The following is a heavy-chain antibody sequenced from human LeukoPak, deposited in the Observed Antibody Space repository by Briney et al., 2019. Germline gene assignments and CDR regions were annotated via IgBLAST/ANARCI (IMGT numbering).Heavy chain of an antibody. CDR1: GGSISSYY. CDR3: ARDIVEPPAGY. V-gene: IGHV4-4*07. D-gene: IGHD1-26*01. CDR2: IYTSGST. Sequence: SETLSLTCTVSGGSISSYYWSWIRQPAGKRREWIGRIYTSGSTYYNPSLKSRVTMSVDTSKNQFSLKLSTMTAADTAEYYCARDIVEPPAGYWGNGTLVTVSS. J-gene: IGHJ4*01.